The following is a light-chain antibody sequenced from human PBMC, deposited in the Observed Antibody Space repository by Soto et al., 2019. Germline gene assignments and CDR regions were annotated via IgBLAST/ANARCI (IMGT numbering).Light chain of an antibody. CDR1: SSNIGSNY. Sequence: QSVLTQPPSASGTPGQRVTISCSGSSSNIGSNYVYWYQQLPGTAPKLLIYSNNQRPSGVPDRFSGSKSGTSASLAISGLRSEDEDDYYCAAWDDSLSGYVFGTGTQLTVL. V-gene: IGLV1-47*02. CDR3: AAWDDSLSGYV. J-gene: IGLJ1*01. CDR2: SNN.